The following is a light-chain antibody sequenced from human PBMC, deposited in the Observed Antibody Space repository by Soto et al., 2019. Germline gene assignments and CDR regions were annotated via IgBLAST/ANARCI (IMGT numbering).Light chain of an antibody. V-gene: IGLV3-21*04. J-gene: IGLJ3*02. CDR1: NIGSES. Sequence: SYELTQPPSVSVAPGKTARITCGGTNIGSESVHWYQQKPGQAPVLVIYYDSARPSGIPERFSGSNSGNTATLSISRVEAGDEADYYCQVWDGSSDQQVFGGGTKLTVL. CDR3: QVWDGSSDQQV. CDR2: YDS.